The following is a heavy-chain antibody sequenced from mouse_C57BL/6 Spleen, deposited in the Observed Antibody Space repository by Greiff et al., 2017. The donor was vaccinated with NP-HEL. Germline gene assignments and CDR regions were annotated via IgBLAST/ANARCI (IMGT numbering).Heavy chain of an antibody. V-gene: IGHV1-80*01. CDR2: IYPGDGDT. CDR1: GYAFSSYW. D-gene: IGHD1-1*01. Sequence: VQLQQSGAELVKPGASVKISCKASGYAFSSYWMNWVKQRPGKGLEWIGQIYPGDGDTNYNGKFKGKATLTADKSSSTAYMQLSSLTSEDSAVYFCAREGGYGSSHWYFDVWGTGTTVPVSS. J-gene: IGHJ1*03. CDR3: AREGGYGSSHWYFDV.